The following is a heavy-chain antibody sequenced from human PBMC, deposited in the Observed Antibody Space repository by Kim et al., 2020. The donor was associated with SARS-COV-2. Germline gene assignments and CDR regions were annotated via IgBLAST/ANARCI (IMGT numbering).Heavy chain of an antibody. Sequence: GGSLRLSCAASGFTFSSYAMSWVRQAPGKGLEWVSAISGSGGSTYYADSVKGRFTISGDNSKNTLYLQMNSLRAEDTAVYYCAKHSHDSSGYYTRVIGAFDIWGQGKMVTVSS. CDR1: GFTFSSYA. CDR3: AKHSHDSSGYYTRVIGAFDI. D-gene: IGHD3-22*01. V-gene: IGHV3-23*01. J-gene: IGHJ3*02. CDR2: ISGSGGST.